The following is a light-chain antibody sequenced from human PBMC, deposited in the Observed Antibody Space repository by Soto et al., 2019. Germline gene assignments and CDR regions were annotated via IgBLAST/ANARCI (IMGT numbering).Light chain of an antibody. CDR2: GAS. CDR1: QSVSNNY. Sequence: EFVCTQSPGTLSLSPGERATLSCRASQSVSNNYLAWYQQKRGQAPRLLIYGASRRVTGIPDRFSGSGSGTEFSFTISRLDPEDFAVYYCHQYHAPPRTFGQGTKVDI. V-gene: IGKV3-20*01. J-gene: IGKJ1*01. CDR3: HQYHAPPRT.